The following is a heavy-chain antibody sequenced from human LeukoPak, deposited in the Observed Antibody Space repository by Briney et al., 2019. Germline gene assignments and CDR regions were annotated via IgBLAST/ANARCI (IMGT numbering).Heavy chain of an antibody. Sequence: PSETLSLTCIVSGGSISTSSYFWGWIRQPPGKGLGWIGSIYYSGITFYNPSLKSRLTISVDTSKNQFSLKLSSVTAADTAVYYCARRVYGDAFDIWGQGTMVTVSS. J-gene: IGHJ3*02. D-gene: IGHD6-13*01. V-gene: IGHV4-39*01. CDR2: IYYSGIT. CDR3: ARRVYGDAFDI. CDR1: GGSISTSSYF.